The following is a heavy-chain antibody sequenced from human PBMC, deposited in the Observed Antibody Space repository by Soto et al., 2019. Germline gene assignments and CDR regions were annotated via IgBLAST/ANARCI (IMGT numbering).Heavy chain of an antibody. Sequence: TLSLTCTVSGGSISSGDYYWSWIRQPPGKGLEWIGYIYYSGSTYYNPSLKSRVTISVDTSKNQFSLKLSSVTAADTAVYYCARVRPNISYCSSTSCDLNWFDPWGQGTLVTVSS. J-gene: IGHJ5*02. D-gene: IGHD2-2*01. CDR3: ARVRPNISYCSSTSCDLNWFDP. CDR1: GGSISSGDYY. V-gene: IGHV4-30-4*01. CDR2: IYYSGST.